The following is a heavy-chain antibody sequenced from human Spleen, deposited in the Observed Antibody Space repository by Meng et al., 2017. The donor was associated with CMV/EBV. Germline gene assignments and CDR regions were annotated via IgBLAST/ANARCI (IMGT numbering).Heavy chain of an antibody. CDR1: GGTFSSYA. J-gene: IGHJ4*02. Sequence: KAYGGTFSSYAISWVRQAPGQGLEWMGGIIPIFGTANYAQKFQGRVTITTDESTSTAYMELSSLRSEDTAVYYCARDRTTYSHYEFDYWGQGTLVTVSS. CDR2: IIPIFGTA. CDR3: ARDRTTYSHYEFDY. V-gene: IGHV1-69*05. D-gene: IGHD3-3*02.